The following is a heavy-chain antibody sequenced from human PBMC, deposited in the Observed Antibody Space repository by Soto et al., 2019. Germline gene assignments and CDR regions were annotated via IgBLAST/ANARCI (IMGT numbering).Heavy chain of an antibody. CDR3: ARDVTIQMAKFDF. CDR1: GGPFRSYG. CDR2: IIPLFGTP. D-gene: IGHD5-18*01. Sequence: QVLLMQSGAEVKKPGSSVKVSCTSSGGPFRSYGISWVRQVPGQGLGWLGGIIPLFGTPSYARKFQDRLTISADESTTTAYMELSSLTSEETAMYLWARDVTIQMAKFDFWGPGTRVNVPS. V-gene: IGHV1-69*01. J-gene: IGHJ4*02.